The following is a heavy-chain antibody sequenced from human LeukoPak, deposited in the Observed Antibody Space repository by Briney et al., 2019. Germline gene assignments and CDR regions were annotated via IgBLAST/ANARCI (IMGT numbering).Heavy chain of an antibody. CDR3: ARWNGSGSYFRLYYFDY. J-gene: IGHJ4*02. V-gene: IGHV3-20*04. CDR1: GFTFDDYG. D-gene: IGHD3-10*01. Sequence: AGGSLRLSCAASGFTFDDYGMSWVRQAPGKGLEWVSGINWNGGSTGYADSVKGRFTISRDNAKNSLYLQMNSLRAEDTALYYCARWNGSGSYFRLYYFDYWGQGTLVTVSS. CDR2: INWNGGST.